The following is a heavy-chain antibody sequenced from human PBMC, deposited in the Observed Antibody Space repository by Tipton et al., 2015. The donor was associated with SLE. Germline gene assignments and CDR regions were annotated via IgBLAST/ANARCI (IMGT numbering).Heavy chain of an antibody. CDR3: AKDKGSGSAFDI. CDR2: ISWNSGSI. V-gene: IGHV3-9*01. D-gene: IGHD5-12*01. Sequence: RSLRLSCAASGLTFDDYATHWVRQAPGKGLEWVSGISWNSGSIGYADSVKGRFTISRDNAKNSLYLQMNSLRAEDTALYYCAKDKGSGSAFDIWGQGTMVTVSS. J-gene: IGHJ3*02. CDR1: GLTFDDYA.